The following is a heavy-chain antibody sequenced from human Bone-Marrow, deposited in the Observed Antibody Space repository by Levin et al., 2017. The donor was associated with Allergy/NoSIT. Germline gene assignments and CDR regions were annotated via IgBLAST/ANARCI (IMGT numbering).Heavy chain of an antibody. J-gene: IGHJ3*01. D-gene: IGHD3-22*01. Sequence: PSETLSLTCSLSGGYISTHYYSWVRQSSRRGLEYLGYVHSSEGTSYNPSVESRVTISVDMSKNQFSLQLTSVTAADTAVYYCARQLAYNYDSRGYYVGAFDLWGQGTMVTVSS. CDR2: VHSSEGT. CDR3: ARQLAYNYDSRGYYVGAFDL. CDR1: GGYISTHY. V-gene: IGHV4-59*11.